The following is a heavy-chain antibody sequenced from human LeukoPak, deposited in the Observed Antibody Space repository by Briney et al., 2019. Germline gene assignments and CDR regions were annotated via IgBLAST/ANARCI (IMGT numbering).Heavy chain of an antibody. D-gene: IGHD6-13*01. CDR3: ARDDAAAGTSSSSY. Sequence: ETLSLTCTVSGGSISSSSYYWGWIRQPPGKGLEWVSSISSSSSYIYYADSVKGRFTISRDNAKNSLYLQMNSLRAEDTAVYYCARDDAAAGTSSSSYWGQGTLVTVSS. CDR2: ISSSSSYI. V-gene: IGHV3-21*01. J-gene: IGHJ4*02. CDR1: GGSISSSS.